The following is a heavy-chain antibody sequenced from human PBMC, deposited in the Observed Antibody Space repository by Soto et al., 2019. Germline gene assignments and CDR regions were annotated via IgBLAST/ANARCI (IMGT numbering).Heavy chain of an antibody. J-gene: IGHJ4*02. V-gene: IGHV1-46*01. CDR1: GFTFTLHY. Sequence: QVQLVQSGAEVTEPGASVKVSCKTSGFTFTLHYIHWVRQAPGQGLEWVGMVNAGDGSATYAREFRDKVSMTWDTSTSTVYLDLNSLKPEDTAIYYCARERDSFDYWGQGTLVSVSP. CDR2: VNAGDGSA. D-gene: IGHD3-22*01. CDR3: ARERDSFDY.